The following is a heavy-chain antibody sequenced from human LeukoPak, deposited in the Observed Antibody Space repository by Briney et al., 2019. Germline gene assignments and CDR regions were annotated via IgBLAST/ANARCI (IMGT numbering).Heavy chain of an antibody. D-gene: IGHD2-2*01. CDR1: GFTFSSYA. V-gene: IGHV3-23*01. CDR3: ARDRGAAIGFDP. J-gene: IGHJ5*02. CDR2: ISGSGGST. Sequence: GGSLRLSCAASGFTFSSYAMSWVRQAPGKGLEWVSAISGSGGSTYYADSVKGRFTISRDNSKNTLYLQMNSLRAEDTAVYYCARDRGAAIGFDPWGQGTLVTVSS.